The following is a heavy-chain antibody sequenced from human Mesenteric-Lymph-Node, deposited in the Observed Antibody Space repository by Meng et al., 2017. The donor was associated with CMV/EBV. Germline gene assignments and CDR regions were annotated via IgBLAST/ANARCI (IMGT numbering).Heavy chain of an antibody. CDR2: ISSSGNTI. CDR1: GFTFSDYY. Sequence: GESLKISCAASGFTFSDYYMSWIRQATGKGLEWVSYISSSGNTIYYADSVKGRFTSSRDNAKNSLYLEMNSLRAQDTAVYFCARAMVGSSPRGGYYYGMDVWGQGTAVTVSS. CDR3: ARAMVGSSPRGGYYYGMDV. V-gene: IGHV3-11*01. D-gene: IGHD6-6*01. J-gene: IGHJ6*02.